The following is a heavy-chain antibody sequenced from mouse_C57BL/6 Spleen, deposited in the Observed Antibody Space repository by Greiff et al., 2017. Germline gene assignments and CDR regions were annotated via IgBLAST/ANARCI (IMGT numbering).Heavy chain of an antibody. D-gene: IGHD6-5*01. J-gene: IGHJ3*01. Sequence: VQLQQSGPELVKPGASVKISCKASGYSFTGYYMNWVKQSPEKSLEWIGEINPSTGGTTYNQKFKAKATLTVDKSSSTAYMQLKSLTSEDSAVYYCARHRDALSWFAYWGQGTLVTVSA. CDR3: ARHRDALSWFAY. CDR1: GYSFTGYY. V-gene: IGHV1-42*01. CDR2: INPSTGGT.